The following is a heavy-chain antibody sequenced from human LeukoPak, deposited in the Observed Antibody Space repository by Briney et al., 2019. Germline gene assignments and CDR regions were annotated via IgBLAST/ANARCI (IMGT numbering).Heavy chain of an antibody. CDR1: VGSISSYN. J-gene: IGHJ4*02. CDR3: ARGTYRWRA. Sequence: PETLSLTCTVSVGSISSYNWSWIPERPRERVEWIRYIYYSGSTNYNPSLKSRVNISVDTSKNQFSLKLSSVTAADTAVYYCARGTYRWRAWGQGTLVSVSS. CDR2: IYYSGST. V-gene: IGHV4-59*01. D-gene: IGHD4-23*01.